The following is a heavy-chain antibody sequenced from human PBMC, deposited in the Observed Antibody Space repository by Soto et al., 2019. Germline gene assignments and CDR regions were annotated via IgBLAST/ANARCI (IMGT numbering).Heavy chain of an antibody. CDR1: GFTFSSYS. J-gene: IGHJ6*02. V-gene: IGHV3-48*02. Sequence: VGSLRLSCAASGFTFSSYSMNWVRQAPGKGLEWVSYISSSSSTIYYADSVKGRFTISRDNAKNSLYLQMNSLRDEDTAVYYYARDLGAAAFYYYYYGTDVWGQGTTVTVSS. CDR3: ARDLGAAAFYYYYYGTDV. CDR2: ISSSSSTI. D-gene: IGHD6-13*01.